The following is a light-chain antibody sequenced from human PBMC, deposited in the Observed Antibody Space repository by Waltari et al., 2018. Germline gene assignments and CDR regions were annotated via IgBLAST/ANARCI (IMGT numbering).Light chain of an antibody. CDR2: GAS. Sequence: EVVLTQSPGTLSLSPGERATLSCRASQTISSNYLAWYQQKPGQAPRLLIYGASSRATGIPDRFSGGGSGTDFTLTISRLEPEDFAVYYCQQHGSSPYTFGQGTKLEIK. V-gene: IGKV3-20*01. J-gene: IGKJ2*01. CDR3: QQHGSSPYT. CDR1: QTISSNY.